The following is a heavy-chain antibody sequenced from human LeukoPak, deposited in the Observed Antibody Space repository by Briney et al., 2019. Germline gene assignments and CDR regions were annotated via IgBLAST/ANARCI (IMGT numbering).Heavy chain of an antibody. J-gene: IGHJ6*02. CDR2: IYYSGST. CDR3: SSIAAGYDMDV. CDR1: GGSISSYY. Sequence: PSETLSLTCTVSGGSISSYYWSWIRQPPGKGLEWIGYIYYSGSTNYNPSLKSRVTISVDTSKDQFSLKLSSVTAADTAVYYCSSIAAGYDMDVWGQGTTVTVSS. D-gene: IGHD6-13*01. V-gene: IGHV4-59*01.